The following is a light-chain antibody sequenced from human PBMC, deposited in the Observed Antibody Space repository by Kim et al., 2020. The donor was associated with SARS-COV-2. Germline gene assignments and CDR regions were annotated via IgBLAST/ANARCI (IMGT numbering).Light chain of an antibody. Sequence: QSVTISCTGPSSDVGTYNYASWYQHHPGKAPKLMISEVNKRPSGVPDRFSGSKSGNTASLTVSGLQAEDEADYYCCSYAGSNIWVFGGGTKVTVL. CDR2: EVN. J-gene: IGLJ3*02. CDR1: SSDVGTYNY. CDR3: CSYAGSNIWV. V-gene: IGLV2-8*01.